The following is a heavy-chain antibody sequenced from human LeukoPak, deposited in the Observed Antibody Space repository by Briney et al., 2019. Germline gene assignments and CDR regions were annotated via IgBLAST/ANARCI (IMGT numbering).Heavy chain of an antibody. D-gene: IGHD3-10*01. J-gene: IGHJ6*03. CDR2: ISASGGST. V-gene: IGHV3-23*01. CDR1: GFTLGSYA. Sequence: GGPLRLSCAASGFTLGSYAMSWVRQAPGKGLEWVSSISASGGSTNYADSVKGRFTISRDNSKNTVYLQMNSLRAEDTAVYYCAKVMKGSERLTMVRGVIIKTAGLYYMDVWGKGTTVTVSS. CDR3: AKVMKGSERLTMVRGVIIKTAGLYYMDV.